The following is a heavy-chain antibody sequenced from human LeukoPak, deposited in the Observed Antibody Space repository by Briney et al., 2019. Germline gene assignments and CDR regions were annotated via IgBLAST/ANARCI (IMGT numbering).Heavy chain of an antibody. V-gene: IGHV3-23*01. CDR1: GGSFSGYY. J-gene: IGHJ3*02. Sequence: PTSETLSLTCAVYGGSFSGYYWSWIRQPPGKGLEWVSAISGSGGSTYYADSVKGRFTISRDNSKNTLYLQMNSLRAEDTAVYYCAKDPSTGDAFDIWGQGTMVTVSS. CDR2: ISGSGGST. D-gene: IGHD3-9*01. CDR3: AKDPSTGDAFDI.